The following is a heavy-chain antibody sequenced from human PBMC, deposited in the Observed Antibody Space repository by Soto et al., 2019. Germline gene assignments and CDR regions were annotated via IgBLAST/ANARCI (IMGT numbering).Heavy chain of an antibody. Sequence: GGSLRLSCVASAFTFNNFPMHWVRQAPGKGLQWLASVTTTSTYKYYADSVKGRFSISRDNAKNSLYLELTNLRSEDTAVYYCAREKCSSTSCNHGMDVWGLGTTVTVSS. D-gene: IGHD2-2*01. CDR2: VTTTSTYK. CDR3: AREKCSSTSCNHGMDV. CDR1: AFTFNNFP. V-gene: IGHV3-21*01. J-gene: IGHJ6*02.